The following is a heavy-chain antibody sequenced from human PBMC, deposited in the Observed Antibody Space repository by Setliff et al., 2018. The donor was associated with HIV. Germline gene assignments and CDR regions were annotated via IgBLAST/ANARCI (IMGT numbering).Heavy chain of an antibody. D-gene: IGHD3-9*01. CDR3: ASYDILTGYYGHYFDY. V-gene: IGHV4-59*08. Sequence: SETLSLTCTVSGDSISYYYWSWIRQPPGKGLEWIGYIYYSGSTNYNPSLKSRVTISVDTSKNHFSLRLSSVTAADTAVYYCASYDILTGYYGHYFDYWGQGTLVTVSS. J-gene: IGHJ4*02. CDR1: GDSISYYY. CDR2: IYYSGST.